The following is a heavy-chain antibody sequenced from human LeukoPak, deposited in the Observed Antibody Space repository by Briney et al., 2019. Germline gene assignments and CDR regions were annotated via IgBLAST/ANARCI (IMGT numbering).Heavy chain of an antibody. V-gene: IGHV3-48*03. Sequence: RAGGSLRLSCAASGFTFSTLEMTWVRQAPGKGLEWVSYISSSGSTIYYADSVKGRFTISRGNAKNSLYLQMNSLRVEDTAIYHCARGRFGLDWGQGTLVTVSS. J-gene: IGHJ4*02. D-gene: IGHD3-10*01. CDR1: GFTFSTLE. CDR3: ARGRFGLD. CDR2: ISSSGSTI.